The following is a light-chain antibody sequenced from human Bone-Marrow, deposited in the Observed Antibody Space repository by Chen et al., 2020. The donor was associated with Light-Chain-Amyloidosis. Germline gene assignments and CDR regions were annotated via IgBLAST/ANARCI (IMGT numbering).Light chain of an antibody. CDR2: GAS. CDR3: QQYGSSPALT. V-gene: IGKV3-20*01. CDR1: QSVSSSY. Sequence: EIVLTQSPDTLSLSPGERATLSCRASQSVSSSYLAWYQQKPGQAPRLLIYGASSRATGIPDRFSGSGSGTDFTLTISRPEPEDFAVYYCQQYGSSPALTFGGGTKVEIK. J-gene: IGKJ4*01.